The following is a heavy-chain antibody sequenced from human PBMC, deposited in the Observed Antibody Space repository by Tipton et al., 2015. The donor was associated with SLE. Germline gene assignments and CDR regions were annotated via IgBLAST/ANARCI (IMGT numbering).Heavy chain of an antibody. CDR3: AREGYDILTGYHYYYGMDV. V-gene: IGHV4-31*03. Sequence: TLSLTCTVSGGSIGSGTYYWSWIRHRPGMGLEWIGYISKTGSAYYNPSLKSRVTISVDTSKNQFSLKLSSVTAADTAVYFCAREGYDILTGYHYYYGMDVWGQGTTVTVSS. J-gene: IGHJ6*02. CDR2: ISKTGSA. D-gene: IGHD3-9*01. CDR1: GGSIGSGTYY.